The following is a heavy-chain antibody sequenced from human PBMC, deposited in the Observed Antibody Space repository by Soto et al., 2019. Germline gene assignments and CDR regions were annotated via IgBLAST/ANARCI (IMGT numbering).Heavy chain of an antibody. Sequence: QVQLVQSGAEVKKPGASVKVSCKASGYTFSSYDINWVRQATGQGLEWMGWMNPNSGNTDYAQKLQGRVTMARDTSITTAYMELSSLRSEDTAVYYCARAGSGWSDEDFDIWGQGTMVTVSS. J-gene: IGHJ3*02. CDR3: ARAGSGWSDEDFDI. D-gene: IGHD6-19*01. CDR1: GYTFSSYD. CDR2: MNPNSGNT. V-gene: IGHV1-8*02.